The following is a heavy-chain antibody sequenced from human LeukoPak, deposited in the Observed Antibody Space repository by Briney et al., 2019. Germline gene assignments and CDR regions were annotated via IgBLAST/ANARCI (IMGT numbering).Heavy chain of an antibody. J-gene: IGHJ4*02. V-gene: IGHV3-30*02. Sequence: GGSPRLSCAASGFSFSDYGMHWVRQAPGKGLEWVAFIRKDGVNTNYIDSVKGRFTISRDTSNKMVYLQMNSLRTEDMAVYYCAKDRAGNSWNFDYWGQGTLVAVSS. CDR1: GFSFSDYG. CDR2: IRKDGVNT. D-gene: IGHD6-13*01. CDR3: AKDRAGNSWNFDY.